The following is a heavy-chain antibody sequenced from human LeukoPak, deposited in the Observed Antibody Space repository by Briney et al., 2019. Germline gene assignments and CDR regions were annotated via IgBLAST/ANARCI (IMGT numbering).Heavy chain of an antibody. CDR1: GFTFSSYA. CDR2: ISGSGGST. Sequence: AGGSLRLSCAVSGFTFSSYAMSWVRQAPGKGLEWVSAISGSGGSTYYADSVKGRFTISRDNSKNTLYLQMNSLRAEDTAVYYCAKGADYFITMIVVAGDWGQGTLVTVSS. CDR3: AKGADYFITMIVVAGD. V-gene: IGHV3-23*01. J-gene: IGHJ4*02. D-gene: IGHD3-22*01.